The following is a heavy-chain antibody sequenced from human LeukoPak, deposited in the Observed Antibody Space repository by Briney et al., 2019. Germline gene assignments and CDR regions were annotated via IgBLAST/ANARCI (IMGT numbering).Heavy chain of an antibody. CDR3: ARDDDFNR. Sequence: GGSLRLSCVASGFTFSGFSMNWVRQAPGTGLEWVSYIKSTSSIIYYADSVKGRFTISRDNAKNSLYLQMNSLRAEDTAVYYCARDDDFNRWGQGTLVTVSS. CDR1: GFTFSGFS. CDR2: IKSTSSII. J-gene: IGHJ4*02. V-gene: IGHV3-48*01. D-gene: IGHD3-3*01.